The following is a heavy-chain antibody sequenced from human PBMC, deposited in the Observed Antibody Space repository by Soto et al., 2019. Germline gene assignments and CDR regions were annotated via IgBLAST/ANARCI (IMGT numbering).Heavy chain of an antibody. CDR2: ISPYNGDT. Sequence: GASVKVSCKASGYTFTTYGISWVRQAPGQGLEWVGWISPYNGDTHYAERFQGRLTMTTDTSATSAYMELRTLSSDDRAVYFCARALSMAQYYYYMDVWGKGTTVTVSS. V-gene: IGHV1-18*01. CDR3: ARALSMAQYYYYMDV. CDR1: GYTFTTYG. J-gene: IGHJ6*03.